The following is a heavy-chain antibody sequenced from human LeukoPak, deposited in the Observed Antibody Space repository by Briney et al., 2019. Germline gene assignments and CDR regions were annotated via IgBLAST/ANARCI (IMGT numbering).Heavy chain of an antibody. J-gene: IGHJ3*02. CDR1: GFTFDDYT. Sequence: GGSLRLSCAASGFTFDDYTMHWVRQAPGKGLEWVSVISWDGGGTYYADSVKGRFTISRDNSKNSLYLQMNSLRTEDTALYYCARGRPARSIRAFDIWGQGTMVTVSS. CDR2: ISWDGGGT. CDR3: ARGRPARSIRAFDI. D-gene: IGHD2-2*01. V-gene: IGHV3-43*01.